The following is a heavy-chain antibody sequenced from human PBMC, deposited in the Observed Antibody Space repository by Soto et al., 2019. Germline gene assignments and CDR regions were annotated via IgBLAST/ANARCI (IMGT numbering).Heavy chain of an antibody. J-gene: IGHJ6*02. D-gene: IGHD2-15*01. CDR3: AREDIVVVVAATEYYYDGMDV. CDR2: ISSSGSTI. V-gene: IGHV3-11*01. Sequence: GGSLRLSCAASGFTFSDYYMSWIRQAPGKGLEWVSYISSSGSTIYYADSVKGRFTISRDNAKNSLYLQMNSLRAEDTAVYYCAREDIVVVVAATEYYYDGMDVWGQGTTVTVSS. CDR1: GFTFSDYY.